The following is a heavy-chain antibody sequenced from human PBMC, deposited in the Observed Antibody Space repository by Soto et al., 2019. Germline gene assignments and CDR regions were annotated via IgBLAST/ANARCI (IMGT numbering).Heavy chain of an antibody. CDR2: IIPIFGTA. V-gene: IGHV1-69*13. CDR3: ARKYYYDSSGSQYYFDY. CDR1: GGTFSSYA. D-gene: IGHD3-22*01. Sequence: SVKVSCKASGGTFSSYAISWVRQAPGQGLEWMGGIIPIFGTANYAQKFQGRVTITADESTSTAYMELSSLRSEDTAVYYCARKYYYDSSGSQYYFDYWGQGTLVTVSS. J-gene: IGHJ4*02.